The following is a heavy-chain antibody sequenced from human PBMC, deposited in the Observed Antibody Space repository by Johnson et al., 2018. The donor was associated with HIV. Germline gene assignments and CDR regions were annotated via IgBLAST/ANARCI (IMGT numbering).Heavy chain of an antibody. Sequence: VQLVESGGGVVQPRGSLRLSCAASGFKFRDSGMHWVRQAPGKGLEWVSAISGSGGSTYYADSVKGRFTISRDNSKNTLYLQMNSLRAEDTAVYYCAKDRGSYYFYAFDIWGQGTMVTVSS. J-gene: IGHJ3*02. CDR2: ISGSGGST. CDR3: AKDRGSYYFYAFDI. V-gene: IGHV3-23*04. D-gene: IGHD1-26*01. CDR1: GFKFRDSG.